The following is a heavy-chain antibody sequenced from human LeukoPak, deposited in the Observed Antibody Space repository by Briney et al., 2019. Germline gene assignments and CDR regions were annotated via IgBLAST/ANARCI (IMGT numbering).Heavy chain of an antibody. CDR1: GGSFSGYY. D-gene: IGHD2-21*02. J-gene: IGHJ6*02. Sequence: PSETLSLTCAVYGGSFSGYYWSWIRQPPGKGLEWIGEINHSGSTNYNPSLKSRVTISVDTSKNQFSLKLSSVTAADTAVYYCARGSAVVATAIDYYYYGMDVWGQGTTVTVSS. CDR2: INHSGST. V-gene: IGHV4-34*01. CDR3: ARGSAVVATAIDYYYYGMDV.